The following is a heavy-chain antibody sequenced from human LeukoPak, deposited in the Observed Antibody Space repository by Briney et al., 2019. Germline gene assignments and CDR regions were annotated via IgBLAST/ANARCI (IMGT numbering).Heavy chain of an antibody. J-gene: IGHJ4*02. D-gene: IGHD1-7*01. CDR2: ISSSSSYI. CDR3: ARAVAPLELRRRSPFDY. CDR1: GFTFSSYE. V-gene: IGHV3-21*01. Sequence: TGGSLRLSCAASGFTFSSYEMNWVRQAPGKGLEWVSSISSSSSYIYYADSVKGRFTISRDNAKNSLYLQMNSLRAEDTAVYYCARAVAPLELRRRSPFDYWGQGTLVTVSS.